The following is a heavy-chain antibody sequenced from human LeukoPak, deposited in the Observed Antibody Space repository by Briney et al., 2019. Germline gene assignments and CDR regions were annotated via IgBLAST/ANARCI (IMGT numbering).Heavy chain of an antibody. D-gene: IGHD6-6*01. V-gene: IGHV3-20*04. CDR2: INWNGGST. CDR1: GFSFDDYG. J-gene: IGHJ6*03. Sequence: PGGSLRLSCAASGFSFDDYGMSWVRQAPGKGLEWVSGINWNGGSTGYADSVKGRFTISRDNAKNSLYLQMNSLRAEDTALYYCARWGSIAALRVRSFYMDVWGKGTTVTVSS. CDR3: ARWGSIAALRVRSFYMDV.